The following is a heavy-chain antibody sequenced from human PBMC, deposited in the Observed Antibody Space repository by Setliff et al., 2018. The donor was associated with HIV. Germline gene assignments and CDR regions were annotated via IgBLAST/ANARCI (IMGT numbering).Heavy chain of an antibody. CDR1: GGTFSSYA. V-gene: IGHV1-69*05. D-gene: IGHD3-10*01. J-gene: IGHJ4*02. CDR3: VRNFDAGSGSYPDF. CDR2: IIPIFGTA. Sequence: SVKVSCKASGGTFSSYAISWVRQAPGQGLEWMGGIIPIFGTANYAQKLQGRVTMTTDTSTRTVYLELRSLRADDTAIYYCVRNFDAGSGSYPDFWGQGTLVTVSS.